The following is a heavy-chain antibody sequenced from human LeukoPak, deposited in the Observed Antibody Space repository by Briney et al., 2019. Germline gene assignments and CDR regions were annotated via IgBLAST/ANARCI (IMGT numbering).Heavy chain of an antibody. CDR1: GFTFSSYE. V-gene: IGHV3-48*03. D-gene: IGHD3-10*01. Sequence: GGSLRLSCAASGFTFSSYEMNWVPQAPGKGLEWVSYISSSGSTIYYADSVKGRFTISRDDAKNSLYLQMNSLRAEDTAVYYCAKTSYGSGSYYIRERYFDYWGQGTLVTVSS. CDR2: ISSSGSTI. J-gene: IGHJ4*02. CDR3: AKTSYGSGSYYIRERYFDY.